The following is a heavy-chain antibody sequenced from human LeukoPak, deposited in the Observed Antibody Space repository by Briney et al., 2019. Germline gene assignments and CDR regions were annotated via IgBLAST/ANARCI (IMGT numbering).Heavy chain of an antibody. CDR2: ISGSGGST. D-gene: IGHD6-13*01. V-gene: IGHV3-23*01. CDR1: GFTFSSYA. Sequence: PGGSLRLSCAASGFTFSSYAMSWVRQAPGKGLEWVSAISGSGGSTYYADSVKGRFTISRDSSKNTLYLQMNSLRAEDTAVYYCAKTTLPRIAAAGSWFDPWGQGTLVTVSS. J-gene: IGHJ5*02. CDR3: AKTTLPRIAAAGSWFDP.